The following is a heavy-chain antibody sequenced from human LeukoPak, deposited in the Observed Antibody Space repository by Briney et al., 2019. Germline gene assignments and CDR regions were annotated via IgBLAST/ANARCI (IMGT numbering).Heavy chain of an antibody. CDR3: ARASYGDYAPFDY. CDR1: GGSTSSGGYY. V-gene: IGHV4-31*03. Sequence: TPSLTCTVSGGSTSSGGYYWSWVRQHPGKGLEWIGYIYYSGSTYYNPSLKSRVTISVDTSKNQFSLKLSSVTAADTAVYYCARASYGDYAPFDYWGQGTLVTVSS. D-gene: IGHD4-17*01. J-gene: IGHJ4*02. CDR2: IYYSGST.